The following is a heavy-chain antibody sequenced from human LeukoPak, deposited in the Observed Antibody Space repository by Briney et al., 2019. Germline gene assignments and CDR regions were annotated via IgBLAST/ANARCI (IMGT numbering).Heavy chain of an antibody. J-gene: IGHJ4*02. CDR2: IRSSGSTT. CDR1: GITFSDYY. V-gene: IGHV3-11*01. D-gene: IGHD5-24*01. CDR3: ARGKDGYKRGYPLGFDY. Sequence: GGSLRLSCAASGITFSDYYMSWIRQAPGKGLEWVSDIRSSGSTTYYADSVKGRFTISRDNANNSLYLQMNSLRAEDTAVYCCARGKDGYKRGYPLGFDYWGQGTLVTVSS.